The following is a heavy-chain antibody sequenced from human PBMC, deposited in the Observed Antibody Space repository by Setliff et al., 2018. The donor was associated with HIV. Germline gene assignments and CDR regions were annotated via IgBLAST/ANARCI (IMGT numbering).Heavy chain of an antibody. Sequence: ASVKVSCKASGYTFNSYAMHWVRQAPGKRLEWMGWINVGNGNTKYSQRFQGRVTITRDTSASAAYMQLNSLRSEDTAVYYCARQFSSSWYVFDYWGQGALVTVSS. CDR1: GYTFNSYA. D-gene: IGHD6-13*01. CDR3: ARQFSSSWYVFDY. V-gene: IGHV1-3*01. J-gene: IGHJ4*01. CDR2: INVGNGNT.